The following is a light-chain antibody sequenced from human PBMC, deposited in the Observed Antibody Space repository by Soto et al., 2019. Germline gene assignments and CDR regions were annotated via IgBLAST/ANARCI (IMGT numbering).Light chain of an antibody. J-gene: IGKJ4*01. CDR3: QQHNAYPLT. CDR1: QGISNS. Sequence: DIQMTQSPSSLSASVGDRVTITCRASQGISNSLAWFQQKPGKAPKSLIYAAFNLQTRVPSTVGASGSGREFSLTTGSLQPEEFAAYYCQQHNAYPLTFGGGTKVVI. CDR2: AAF. V-gene: IGKV1-16*01.